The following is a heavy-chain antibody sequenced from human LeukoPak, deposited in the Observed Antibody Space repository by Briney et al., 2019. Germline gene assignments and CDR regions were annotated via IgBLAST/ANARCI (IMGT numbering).Heavy chain of an antibody. Sequence: GSLRLSCAASGFTFSSYEMNWVRQPPGKGLEWVSSISSSSSYIYYADSVKGRFTISRDNAKNSVYLQMNSLRVEDTAVYYCARASDYGDYFSGMDVWGQGTTVTVSS. V-gene: IGHV3-21*01. CDR1: GFTFSSYE. CDR2: ISSSSSYI. J-gene: IGHJ6*02. CDR3: ARASDYGDYFSGMDV. D-gene: IGHD4-17*01.